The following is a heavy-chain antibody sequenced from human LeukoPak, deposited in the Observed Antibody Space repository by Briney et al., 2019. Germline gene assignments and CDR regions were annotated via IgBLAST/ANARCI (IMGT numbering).Heavy chain of an antibody. CDR1: GGTFSSYA. Sequence: SVKVSCMASGGTFSSYAISWVRQAPGQGLEWMGRIIPIFGTANYAQKFQGRVTITTDESTSTAYMELSSLRSEDTAVYYCARDSYYDSSGYSTTSVYWGQGTLVTVSS. V-gene: IGHV1-69*05. CDR2: IIPIFGTA. D-gene: IGHD3-22*01. J-gene: IGHJ4*02. CDR3: ARDSYYDSSGYSTTSVY.